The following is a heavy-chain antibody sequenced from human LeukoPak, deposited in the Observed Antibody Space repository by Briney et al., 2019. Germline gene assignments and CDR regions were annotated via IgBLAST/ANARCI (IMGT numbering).Heavy chain of an antibody. Sequence: GESLKISCKGSGYRFTSYWIGWVRQMPGKGLEWMGIIYPGDSDTRYGPSFQGQVTISADKSINTAYLQWSSLKASDTAMYYCARQAHIAAAGTGNYYYYMDVWGKGTTVTVSS. J-gene: IGHJ6*03. CDR2: IYPGDSDT. V-gene: IGHV5-51*01. CDR1: GYRFTSYW. CDR3: ARQAHIAAAGTGNYYYYMDV. D-gene: IGHD6-13*01.